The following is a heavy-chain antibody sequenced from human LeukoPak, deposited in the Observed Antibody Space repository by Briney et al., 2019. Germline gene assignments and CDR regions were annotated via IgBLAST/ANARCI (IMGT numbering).Heavy chain of an antibody. CDR3: ARDRGPPYYYYGMDV. J-gene: IGHJ6*02. Sequence: SETLSLTCTVSGGSISSYYWSWIRQPPGKGLEWIGYIYYSGSTNYNPSLKSRFTISVDTSKNQFSLKLSSFAAADTAVYYCARDRGPPYYYYGMDVWGQGTTVTVSS. CDR2: IYYSGST. V-gene: IGHV4-59*01. CDR1: GGSISSYY.